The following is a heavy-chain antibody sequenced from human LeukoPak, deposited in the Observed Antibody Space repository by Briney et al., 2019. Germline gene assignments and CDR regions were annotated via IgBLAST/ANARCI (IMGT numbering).Heavy chain of an antibody. Sequence: SETLSLTCAVYGGSFSGYYWSWIRQPPGKGLEWIGEINHSGSTNYNPSLKSRVTMSVDKSKNQISPNLASLTAADTALYYCAGRGSSSGTFDVWGPGTFVTVSS. V-gene: IGHV4-34*06. J-gene: IGHJ3*01. CDR2: INHSGST. CDR3: AGRGSSSGTFDV. CDR1: GGSFSGYY. D-gene: IGHD2-2*01.